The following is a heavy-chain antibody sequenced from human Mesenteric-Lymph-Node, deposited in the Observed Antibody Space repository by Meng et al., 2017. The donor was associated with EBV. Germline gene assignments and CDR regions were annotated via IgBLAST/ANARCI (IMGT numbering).Heavy chain of an antibody. CDR2: VYYSGST. V-gene: IGHV4-61*01. J-gene: IGHJ5*02. D-gene: IGHD3-10*01. CDR1: GGPVSSTSSY. Sequence: QVRLQQWGAGQLTPSETLSLTCTVSGGPVSSTSSYWSWIRQPPGKRLEWIGYVYYSGSTNYNPSLKSRVTISVDTSKNQFSLNLYSVTAADTAVYYCARENPARGNWFDPWGQGALVTVSS. CDR3: ARENPARGNWFDP.